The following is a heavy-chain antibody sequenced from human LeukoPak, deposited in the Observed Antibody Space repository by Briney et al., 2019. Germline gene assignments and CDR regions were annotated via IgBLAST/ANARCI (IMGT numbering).Heavy chain of an antibody. V-gene: IGHV3-30*18. CDR1: GLSVSSDG. Sequence: GRSLTLSWTASGLSVSSDGMHCVRQAPGKGLEWVAVISYDGSNKYYADSVKGRFTISRDNSKNTLYLQMNSLRAEDTAVYYCSKDHSMSRTCDLELWGHGTMVTVSS. D-gene: IGHD1-1*01. CDR3: SKDHSMSRTCDLEL. J-gene: IGHJ3*01. CDR2: ISYDGSNK.